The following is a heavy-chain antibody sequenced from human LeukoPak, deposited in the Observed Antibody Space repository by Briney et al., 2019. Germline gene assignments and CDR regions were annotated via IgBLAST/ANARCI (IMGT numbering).Heavy chain of an antibody. CDR3: ARVGIRLLYSFDY. D-gene: IGHD2-2*01. V-gene: IGHV3-7*01. J-gene: IGHJ4*02. CDR1: GFTFSSYW. CDR2: IKQDGSEK. Sequence: GGSLRLSCAASGFTFSSYWMSWVRQAPGKGLEWVANIKQDGSEKYYVDSVKGRFTISRDNAKNSLYLQMNSLRAEDTAVYYCARVGIRLLYSFDYWGQGTLVTVSS.